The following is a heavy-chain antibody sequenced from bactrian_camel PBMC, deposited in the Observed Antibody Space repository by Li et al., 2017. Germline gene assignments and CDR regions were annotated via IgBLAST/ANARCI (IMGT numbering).Heavy chain of an antibody. V-gene: IGHV3S1*01. Sequence: HVQLVESGGGPVQAGGSLRLSCAHSGVTRSTGWMGWFREAPGKEREGVAYLNIYAANTVSHEDSVVGRFTISNDNAKNVLYLQMNSLKPEDTAMYYCARRKWRGGYCAHGAEFDSFYWGQGTQVTVS. CDR1: GVTRSTGW. CDR2: LNIYAANTV. J-gene: IGHJ4*01. CDR3: ARRKWRGGYCAHGAEFDSFY. D-gene: IGHD2*01.